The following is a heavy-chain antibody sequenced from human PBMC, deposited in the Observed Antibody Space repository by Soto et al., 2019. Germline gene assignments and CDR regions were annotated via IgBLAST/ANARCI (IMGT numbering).Heavy chain of an antibody. J-gene: IGHJ4*02. CDR3: ARLHNYGDYMDY. CDR2: IYYSGST. D-gene: IGHD4-17*01. CDR1: GGSISSYY. V-gene: IGHV4-59*01. Sequence: SETMSLTCTVSGGSISSYYWSWIRQPPGKGLEWIGYIYYSGSTNYNPSLKSRVTISVDTSKNQFSLKLSSVTAADTAVYYCARLHNYGDYMDYWGQGTLVTVSS.